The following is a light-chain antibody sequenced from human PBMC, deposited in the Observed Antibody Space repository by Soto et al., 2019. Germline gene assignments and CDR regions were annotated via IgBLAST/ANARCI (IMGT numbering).Light chain of an antibody. CDR1: QSISSS. CDR3: QQYNSYWT. Sequence: DIQMTQSPSTLSASVGDRVTITCRASQSISSSLAWYQQKPGKAPKVLVYKASSLERGVPSRFSGSGSGTEFTLTISSLQPDGFATYYCQQYNSYWTFGQGSKVEIK. CDR2: KAS. J-gene: IGKJ1*01. V-gene: IGKV1-5*03.